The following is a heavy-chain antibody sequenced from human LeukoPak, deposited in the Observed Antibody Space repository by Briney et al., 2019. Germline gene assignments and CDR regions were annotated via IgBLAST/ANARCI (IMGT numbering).Heavy chain of an antibody. CDR2: ISRSGGST. V-gene: IGHV3-23*01. J-gene: IGHJ4*02. CDR1: GFTFGSYA. Sequence: GGSLRLSCAASGFTFGSYAMTWVRQAPGKGLEWVSAISRSGGSTYYADSVKGRFTISRDNSKNTLYLQMNSLRAEDTAVYYCAKDNWDYFDYWGQGTLVTVSS. CDR3: AKDNWDYFDY. D-gene: IGHD3-16*01.